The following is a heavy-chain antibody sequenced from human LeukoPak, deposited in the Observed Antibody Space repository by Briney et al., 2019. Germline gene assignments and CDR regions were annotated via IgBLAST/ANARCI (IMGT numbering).Heavy chain of an antibody. CDR1: GFTFSSYS. CDR2: ISSSSSYI. CDR3: ARDPPGYSSGWTDY. D-gene: IGHD6-19*01. Sequence: GGSLRLSCAASGFTFSSYSMNWVRQAPGKGLEWVSSISSSSSYIYYADSVKGRFTISRDNAKNSLYLQTNSLRAEDTAVYYCARDPPGYSSGWTDYWGQGTLVTVSS. J-gene: IGHJ4*02. V-gene: IGHV3-21*01.